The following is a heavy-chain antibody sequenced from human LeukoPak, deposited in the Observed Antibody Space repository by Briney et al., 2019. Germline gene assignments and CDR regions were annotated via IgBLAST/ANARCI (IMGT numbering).Heavy chain of an antibody. J-gene: IGHJ3*02. V-gene: IGHV4-4*02. CDR3: TRRAGTDSNGAFDI. D-gene: IGHD6-19*01. Sequence: ESLRLSCAASGFTLSAYSINWVRQAPGKGLEWIGEIYHSGGTNYNPSLKSRVTISVDKSKNQFSLNLSSVTAADTAVYYCTRRAGTDSNGAFDIWGQGTMVTVSS. CDR1: GFTLSAYS. CDR2: IYHSGGT.